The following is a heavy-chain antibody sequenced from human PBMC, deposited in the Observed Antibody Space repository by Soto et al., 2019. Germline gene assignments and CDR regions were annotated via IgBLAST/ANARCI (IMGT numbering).Heavy chain of an antibody. CDR2: ISSSSSYI. CDR1: GFTFSSYS. J-gene: IGHJ4*02. Sequence: GGSLRLSCAASGFTFSSYSMNWVRQAPGKGLEWVSSISSSSSYIYYADSVKGRFTISRDNAKNSLYLQMNSLRAEDTAVYYCARAVVVAATHPHYWGQGTLVTVSS. D-gene: IGHD2-15*01. CDR3: ARAVVVAATHPHY. V-gene: IGHV3-21*01.